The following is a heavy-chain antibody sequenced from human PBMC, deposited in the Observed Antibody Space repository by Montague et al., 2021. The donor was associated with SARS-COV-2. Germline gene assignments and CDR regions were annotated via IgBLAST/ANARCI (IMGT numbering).Heavy chain of an antibody. Sequence: SETLSLTCTVSGGSINYYYWHWLRQSAGKGLEWIGRIYSSGNTNSNPSLESRVIMSVDSSQNQFSLKLNSVTAADTAVYYCARGARQGYGFRLGSFDSWGQGTQVTVSS. CDR3: ARGARQGYGFRLGSFDS. D-gene: IGHD3-10*01. J-gene: IGHJ4*02. V-gene: IGHV4-4*07. CDR2: IYSSGNT. CDR1: GGSINYYY.